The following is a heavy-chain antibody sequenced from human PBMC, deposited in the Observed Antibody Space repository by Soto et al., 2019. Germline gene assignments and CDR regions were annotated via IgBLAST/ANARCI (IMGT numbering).Heavy chain of an antibody. D-gene: IGHD3-22*01. V-gene: IGHV4-30-2*01. CDR1: GDNIGTGGYT. CDR2: TNHSGNT. J-gene: IGHJ4*02. Sequence: THSLTSDVSGDNIGTGGYTWAWIRQPPGKALEWIGETNHSGNTYYNPSLKSRVIISVDTSKNQFSLKLSSVTAADTAVYYCARGSYYYDSWGEGTLVTVSS. CDR3: ARGSYYYDS.